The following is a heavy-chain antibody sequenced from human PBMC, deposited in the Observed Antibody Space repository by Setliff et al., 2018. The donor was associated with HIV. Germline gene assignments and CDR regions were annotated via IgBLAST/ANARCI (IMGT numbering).Heavy chain of an antibody. CDR3: SRLYGSGHYFAFDF. CDR2: LYGHSST. V-gene: IGHV4-39*01. J-gene: IGHJ4*02. CDR1: GDSIGTGTHY. Sequence: SETLPLTCNVSGDSIGTGTHYWAWIRQPPGKGLEWIGSLYGHSSTYYTKSLRGRVTISADTSKNQFSLRLSSVTALDTAVYYCSRLYGSGHYFAFDFWGQGALVTVSS. D-gene: IGHD3-10*01.